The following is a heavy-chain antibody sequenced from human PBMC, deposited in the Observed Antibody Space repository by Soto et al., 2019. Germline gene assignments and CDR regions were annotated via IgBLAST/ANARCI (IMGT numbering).Heavy chain of an antibody. CDR3: ASSGATSPSNY. Sequence: EVQLVESGGGLVKPGGSLRLSCAASGFTFSSYSMNWVRQAPGKGLEWVSSISSSSSYIYYADSVKGRFTISRDNAKNALYLQMNSLRAEDTAVYYCASSGATSPSNYWGQGTLVTVSS. V-gene: IGHV3-21*01. J-gene: IGHJ4*02. CDR2: ISSSSSYI. D-gene: IGHD1-26*01. CDR1: GFTFSSYS.